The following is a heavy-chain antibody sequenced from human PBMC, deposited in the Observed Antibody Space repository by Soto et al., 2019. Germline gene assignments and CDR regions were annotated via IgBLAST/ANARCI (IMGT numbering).Heavy chain of an antibody. Sequence: QVQLVQSGAEVKKPGSSVRVSCKASGGTFSSYAISWVRQAPGQGLEWMGGIIPIFGTENYAQKFQGRVTSNADESTSTAYMELSSLRSEDTAVYYCARDRIAGSKYYYGMDVWGHGTTVTVAS. CDR3: ARDRIAGSKYYYGMDV. D-gene: IGHD6-13*01. V-gene: IGHV1-69*01. CDR1: GGTFSSYA. CDR2: IIPIFGTE. J-gene: IGHJ6*02.